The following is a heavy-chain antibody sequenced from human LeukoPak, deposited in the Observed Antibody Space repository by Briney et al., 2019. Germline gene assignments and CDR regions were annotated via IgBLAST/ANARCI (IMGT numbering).Heavy chain of an antibody. CDR3: ARALNPLTGTYYFDY. V-gene: IGHV4-4*07. J-gene: IGHJ4*02. D-gene: IGHD4/OR15-4a*01. CDR1: GGSISGYY. Sequence: SETLSLTCIVSGGSISGYYWSWIRQPAGKGLEWIGRIYISGSTNYSPSLKSRVTMSVDTSKNQFSLNLISVTAADTAVYYCARALNPLTGTYYFDYWGQGTLVTVSS. CDR2: IYISGST.